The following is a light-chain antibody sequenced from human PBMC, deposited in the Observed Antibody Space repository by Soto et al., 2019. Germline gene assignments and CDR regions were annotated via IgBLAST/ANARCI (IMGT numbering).Light chain of an antibody. CDR3: YSAADNNYV. CDR1: LLAKKY. CDR2: KDG. Sequence: SYELTQPSSVSVSPGQTARITCSGDLLAKKYGRWFQQKPGQAPVLVIYKDGERPSGIPERFSGSSSGTTVTLTISGAQVEDEADYYCYSAADNNYVFGTGTKVTVL. J-gene: IGLJ1*01. V-gene: IGLV3-27*01.